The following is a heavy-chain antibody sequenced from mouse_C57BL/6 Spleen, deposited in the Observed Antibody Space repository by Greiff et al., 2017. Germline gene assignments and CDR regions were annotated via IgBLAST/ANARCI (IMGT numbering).Heavy chain of an antibody. CDR2: ISSGSSTI. Sequence: EVKLVESGGGLVKPGGSLKLSCAASGFTFSDYGMHWVRQAPEKGLEWVAYISSGSSTIYYADTVKGRFTISRDNAKNTLFLQMTSLRSEDTAMYYCAKYGNYVYYAMDYWGQGTSVTVSS. J-gene: IGHJ4*01. V-gene: IGHV5-17*01. CDR1: GFTFSDYG. CDR3: AKYGNYVYYAMDY. D-gene: IGHD2-1*01.